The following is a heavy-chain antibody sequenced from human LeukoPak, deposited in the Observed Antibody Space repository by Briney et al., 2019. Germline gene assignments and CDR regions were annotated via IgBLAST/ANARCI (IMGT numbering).Heavy chain of an antibody. V-gene: IGHV1-18*01. J-gene: IGHJ4*02. CDR1: GYTFTNYG. CDR2: ISAYNGNT. Sequence: GASVKVSCKASGYTFTNYGISWVRQAPGQGLEWMRWISAYNGNTNYAQKLQGRVTMTTDTSTSTAYMELRSLRSDDTAVYYCARDKDYIWGSSPKFDYWGQGTLVTVSS. CDR3: ARDKDYIWGSSPKFDY. D-gene: IGHD3-16*01.